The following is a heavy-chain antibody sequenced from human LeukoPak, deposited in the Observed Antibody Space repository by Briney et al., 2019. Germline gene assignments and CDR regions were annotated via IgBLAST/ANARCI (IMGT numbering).Heavy chain of an antibody. V-gene: IGHV3-30*18. CDR1: GFTFSSYG. D-gene: IGHD5-18*01. CDR3: AKVKEIQLWSQPFDY. J-gene: IGHJ4*02. CDR2: ISYDGSNK. Sequence: GGSLRLSCAASGFTFSSYGMHWVRQAPGKGLEWVAVISYDGSNKYYADSVKGRFTISRDNSKNTLYPQMNSLRPEDTAVYYCAKVKEIQLWSQPFDYWGQGTLVTVSS.